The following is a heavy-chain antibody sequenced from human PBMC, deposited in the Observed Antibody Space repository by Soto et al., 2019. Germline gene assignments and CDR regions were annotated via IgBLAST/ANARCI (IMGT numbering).Heavy chain of an antibody. V-gene: IGHV1-69*13. CDR1: GGTFSSYA. J-gene: IGHJ3*02. Sequence: ASVKVSCKASGGTFSSYAISWVRQAPGQGLEWMGGIIPIFGTANYAQKFQGRVTITADESTSTAYMELSSLRSEDTAVYYCATTATYYDSKVNPPDAFDIWGQGTMVTVSS. D-gene: IGHD3-22*01. CDR2: IIPIFGTA. CDR3: ATTATYYDSKVNPPDAFDI.